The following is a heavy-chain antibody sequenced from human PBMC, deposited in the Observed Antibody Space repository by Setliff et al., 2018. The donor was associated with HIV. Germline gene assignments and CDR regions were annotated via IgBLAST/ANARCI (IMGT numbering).Heavy chain of an antibody. CDR1: GGSMSTYY. CDR3: ARDRSNYGSGSSAYNWFDP. V-gene: IGHV4-4*07. J-gene: IGHJ5*02. CDR2: IYSSGST. Sequence: LETLSLTCSVSGGSMSTYYWSWIRQPAGKGLEWIGRIYSSGSTIYNPSLRSRVTMSVDTSKSQLSLKLNSVTAADTAVYFCARDRSNYGSGSSAYNWFDPWGLGTLVTVSS. D-gene: IGHD3-10*01.